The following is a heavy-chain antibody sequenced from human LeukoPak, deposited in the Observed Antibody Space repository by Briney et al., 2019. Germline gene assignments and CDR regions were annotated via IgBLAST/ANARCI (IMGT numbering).Heavy chain of an antibody. CDR2: LYSGGNT. J-gene: IGHJ3*02. Sequence: GGSLRLSCAASGFTVSSNDMNWVRQAPGKGLEWVSLLYSGGNTYYADSVKGRFTISRDNSNNTLYLQLDSLRAEDTAIYYCAGVMRGALDIWGQGTLVTVSS. V-gene: IGHV3-53*01. CDR1: GFTVSSND. CDR3: AGVMRGALDI.